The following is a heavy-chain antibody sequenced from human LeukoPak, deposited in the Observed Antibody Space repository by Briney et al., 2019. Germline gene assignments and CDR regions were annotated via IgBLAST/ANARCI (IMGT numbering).Heavy chain of an antibody. CDR2: ISHNGGA. CDR1: GYSISSGYH. J-gene: IGHJ4*02. Sequence: SETLSLTCAVSGYSISSGYHSGWIRRPPGKGLQWIASISHNGGASYNPSLKSRVTISQDTSNNQFSLELRSVTAADTAVYYCARDLGSGGNSDYWGQGTLVTVSS. CDR3: ARDLGSGGNSDY. V-gene: IGHV4-38-2*02. D-gene: IGHD4-23*01.